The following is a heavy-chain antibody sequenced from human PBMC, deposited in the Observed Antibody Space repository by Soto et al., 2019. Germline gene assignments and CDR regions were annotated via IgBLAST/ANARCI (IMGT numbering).Heavy chain of an antibody. D-gene: IGHD1-1*01. Sequence: SEPLSLPCTVSGGSISSSSYYWGWIRQPPGKGLEWIGSIYYSGSTYYNPSLKSRVTTSVDTTKNQFSLKLSSVTAADTAVYYCARHTLESNWFDPWGQGTLVTVSS. CDR1: GGSISSSSYY. CDR2: IYYSGST. J-gene: IGHJ5*02. CDR3: ARHTLESNWFDP. V-gene: IGHV4-39*01.